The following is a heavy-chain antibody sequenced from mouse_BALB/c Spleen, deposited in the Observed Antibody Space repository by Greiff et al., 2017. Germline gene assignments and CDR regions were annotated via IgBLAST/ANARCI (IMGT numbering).Heavy chain of an antibody. J-gene: IGHJ4*01. CDR2: ISSGSSTI. Sequence: EVHLVESGGGLVQPGGSRKLSCAASGFTFSSFGMHWVRQAPEKGLEWVAYISSGSSTIYSADTVKGRCTISRDNPKNTLFLQMTSLRSEATAMYYCARSELLYYYAMDYWGQGTSVTVSS. CDR3: ARSELLYYYAMDY. CDR1: GFTFSSFG. V-gene: IGHV5-17*02. D-gene: IGHD1-1*01.